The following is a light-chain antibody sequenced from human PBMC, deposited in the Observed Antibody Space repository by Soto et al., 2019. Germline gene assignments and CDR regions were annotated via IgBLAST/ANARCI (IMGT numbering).Light chain of an antibody. V-gene: IGKV1-12*01. CDR2: ATS. Sequence: NHRTQSPSSLSSSIVDRVSLTYRASLSLNNRLAWFQQKPGKAPNLLIYATSILQSGVPSRFSGSGSGTHFTLNINYLQHEDFATYYCQQANSFPWTFGQGTKVDLK. CDR1: LSLNNR. CDR3: QQANSFPWT. J-gene: IGKJ1*01.